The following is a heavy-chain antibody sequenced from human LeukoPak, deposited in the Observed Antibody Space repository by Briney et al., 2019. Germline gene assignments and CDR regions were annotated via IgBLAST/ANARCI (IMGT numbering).Heavy chain of an antibody. D-gene: IGHD3-3*01. V-gene: IGHV3-64*01. CDR2: ISSNGGST. CDR1: GFTFSSYW. CDR3: ARARDDFWSYYYYYMDV. Sequence: GGSLRLSCAASGFTFSSYWMSWVRQAPGKGLEYVSAISSNGGSTYYANSVRGRFTISRDNSKNMLYLQMASLRAEDMAVYYCARARDDFWSYYYYYMDVWGKGTTVTVS. J-gene: IGHJ6*03.